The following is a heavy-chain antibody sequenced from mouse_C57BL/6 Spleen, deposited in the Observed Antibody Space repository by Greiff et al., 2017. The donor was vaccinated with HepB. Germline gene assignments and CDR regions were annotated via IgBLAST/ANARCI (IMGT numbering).Heavy chain of an antibody. Sequence: EVMLVESEGGLVQPGSSMKLSCTASGFTFSDYYMAWVRQVPEKGLEWVANINYDGSSTYYLDSLKSRFIISRDNAKNILYLHMSSLKSEDTATYYCARSPYYGNYVDYWGQGTTLTVSS. CDR1: GFTFSDYY. CDR3: ARSPYYGNYVDY. D-gene: IGHD2-10*01. J-gene: IGHJ2*01. CDR2: INYDGSST. V-gene: IGHV5-16*01.